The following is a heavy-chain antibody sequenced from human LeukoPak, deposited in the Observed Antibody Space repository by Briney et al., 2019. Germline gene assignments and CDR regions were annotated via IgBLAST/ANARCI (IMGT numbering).Heavy chain of an antibody. V-gene: IGHV4-61*01. CDR3: ARDRGDRAGELFALSFDY. D-gene: IGHD3-10*01. CDR1: GGSITSSSYY. Sequence: SETLSLTCSVSGGSITSSSYYWSWIRQPPGKGLEWIGYIYYSGSTNYNPSLKSRVTISVDTSKNQFSLKLSSVTAADTAVYYCARDRGDRAGELFALSFDYWGQGTLVTVSS. J-gene: IGHJ4*02. CDR2: IYYSGST.